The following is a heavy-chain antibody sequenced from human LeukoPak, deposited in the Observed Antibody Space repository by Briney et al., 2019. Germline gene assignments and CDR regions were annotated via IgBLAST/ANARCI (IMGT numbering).Heavy chain of an antibody. D-gene: IGHD3-9*01. J-gene: IGHJ4*02. CDR3: ARDPSLFAGFFDY. Sequence: KASETLSLTCAVYGGSFSGYYWSWIRQPPGKGLEWIGEINHSGSTNYNPSLKSRVTISVDTSKNQFSLRLSSVTAADTAVYYCARDPSLFAGFFDYWGQGSLVTVSS. V-gene: IGHV4-34*01. CDR1: GGSFSGYY. CDR2: INHSGST.